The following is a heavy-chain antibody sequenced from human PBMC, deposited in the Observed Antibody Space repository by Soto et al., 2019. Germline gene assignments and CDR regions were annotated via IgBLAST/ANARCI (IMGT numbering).Heavy chain of an antibody. Sequence: GGSLRLSCVGSGFIFSGSALHWVRQAPGKGLEWVSAISGSGGSTYYADSVKGRFTISRDNSKNTLYLQMNSLRAEDTAVYYCAKCRGYQLLCGWFDPWGQGTLVTVSS. CDR1: GFIFSGSA. D-gene: IGHD2-2*01. V-gene: IGHV3-23*01. J-gene: IGHJ5*02. CDR2: ISGSGGST. CDR3: AKCRGYQLLCGWFDP.